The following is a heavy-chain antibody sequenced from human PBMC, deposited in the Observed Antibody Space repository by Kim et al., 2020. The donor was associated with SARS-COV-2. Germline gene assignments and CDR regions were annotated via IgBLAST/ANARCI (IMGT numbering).Heavy chain of an antibody. V-gene: IGHV3-74*01. Sequence: YAASVHGRFTISRYNAKSTLDLQMNRLRPEDTAVYYCARGSGSYGFDSWGQGILVAVSS. CDR3: ARGSGSYGFDS. J-gene: IGHJ4*02. D-gene: IGHD1-26*01.